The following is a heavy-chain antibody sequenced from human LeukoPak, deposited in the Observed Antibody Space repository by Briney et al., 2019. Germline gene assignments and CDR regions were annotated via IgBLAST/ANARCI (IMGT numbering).Heavy chain of an antibody. D-gene: IGHD2-15*01. V-gene: IGHV3-74*03. J-gene: IGHJ4*02. CDR1: GFTFSNTW. CDR2: ITSDGSST. CDR3: ARGSASRGGGSDFDY. Sequence: GGSLTLSCAASGFTFSNTWMHWVRQPPGKGLVWVARITSDGSSTTYAESVKGRFTISRDNAKNSLYLQMNSLRAEDTAVYYCARGSASRGGGSDFDYWGQGTLVTVSS.